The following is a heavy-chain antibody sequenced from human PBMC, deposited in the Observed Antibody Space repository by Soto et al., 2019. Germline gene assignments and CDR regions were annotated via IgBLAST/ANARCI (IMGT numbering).Heavy chain of an antibody. Sequence: ASVKVSCKASGGTFSSYAISWVRQAPGQGLEWMGGIIPIFGTANYAQKFQGRVTITADESTSTAYMELSSLRSEDTAVYYCARDTGHSCSSTSCYLPAGINWFDPWGQGTLVTVSS. CDR1: GGTFSSYA. CDR2: IIPIFGTA. D-gene: IGHD2-2*01. CDR3: ARDTGHSCSSTSCYLPAGINWFDP. V-gene: IGHV1-69*13. J-gene: IGHJ5*02.